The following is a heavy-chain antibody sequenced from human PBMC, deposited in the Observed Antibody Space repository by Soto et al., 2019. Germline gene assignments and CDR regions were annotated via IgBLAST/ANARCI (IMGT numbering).Heavy chain of an antibody. CDR3: ARLFGSRDYYMDV. CDR2: IIPILSIA. CDR1: GGTFSSYT. D-gene: IGHD3-10*01. V-gene: IGHV1-69*02. Sequence: ASVKVSCKASGGTFSSYTNSWVRQAPGQGLEWMGRIIPILSIANYAQKFQGRVKINADKSTSTAYMELSSLRSVDMAVYYCARLFGSRDYYMDVWGKGTTVTVSS. J-gene: IGHJ6*03.